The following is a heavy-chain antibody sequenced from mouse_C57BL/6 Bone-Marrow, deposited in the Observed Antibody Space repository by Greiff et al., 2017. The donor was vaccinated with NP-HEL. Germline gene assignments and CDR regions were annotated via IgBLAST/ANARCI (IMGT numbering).Heavy chain of an antibody. CDR1: GFNIKDDY. V-gene: IGHV14-4*01. D-gene: IGHD1-1*01. CDR3: TTQGGSILFDY. J-gene: IGHJ2*01. Sequence: VQLQQSGAELVRPGASVKLSCTASGFNIKDDYMHWVKQRPEQGLEWIGWIDPENGDTEYASKFQGKATITADKSSNTAYLQLSSLTSEDTAVYYCTTQGGSILFDYWGQGTTLTVSS. CDR2: IDPENGDT.